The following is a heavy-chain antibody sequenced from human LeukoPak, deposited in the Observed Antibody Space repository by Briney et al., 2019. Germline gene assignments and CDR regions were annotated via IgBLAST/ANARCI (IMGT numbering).Heavy chain of an antibody. CDR3: ARIVGATELNAFDI. CDR2: IYPGDSDT. D-gene: IGHD1-26*01. V-gene: IGHV5-51*01. Sequence: GGSLRLSCKGSGYSFTSYWIGWVRQMPGKGLEWVGIIYPGDSDTRYSPSFQGQVTIPADKSISTACLQWSSLKASDTAMYYCARIVGATELNAFDIWGQGTMVTVSS. CDR1: GYSFTSYW. J-gene: IGHJ3*02.